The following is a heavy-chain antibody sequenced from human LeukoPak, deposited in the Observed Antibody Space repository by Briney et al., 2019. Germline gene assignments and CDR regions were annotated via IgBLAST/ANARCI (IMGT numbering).Heavy chain of an antibody. CDR3: ARVVTGTTSILGDY. J-gene: IGHJ4*02. D-gene: IGHD1-7*01. CDR1: GYTFTGYY. CDR2: INPNSGGT. Sequence: ASVKVPCKASGYTFTGYYMHWVRQAPGQGLEWMGWINPNSGGTNYAQKFQGRVTMTRDTSISTAYMELSRLRSDDTAVYYCARVVTGTTSILGDYWGQGTLVTVSS. V-gene: IGHV1-2*02.